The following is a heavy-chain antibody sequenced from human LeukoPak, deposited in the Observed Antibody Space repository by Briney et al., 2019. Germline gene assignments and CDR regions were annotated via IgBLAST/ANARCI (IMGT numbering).Heavy chain of an antibody. D-gene: IGHD1-1*01. J-gene: IGHJ4*02. V-gene: IGHV3-23*01. CDR2: ISSGGDTI. Sequence: GGSLRLSCAASGFTFSSYAMDWVRQAPGKGLEWVSAISSGGDTIFYADPVKGRFTVSRDNSKNTLYLQMNNLRVEDTAVYFCAKADPGTGAFDYWGQGSLVTVSS. CDR1: GFTFSSYA. CDR3: AKADPGTGAFDY.